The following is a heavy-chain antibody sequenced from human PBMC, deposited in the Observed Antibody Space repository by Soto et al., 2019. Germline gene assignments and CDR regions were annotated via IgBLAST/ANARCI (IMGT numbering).Heavy chain of an antibody. CDR2: TYYRSKWYN. CDR3: ARGYGSGSYRGHYYYGMDV. V-gene: IGHV6-1*01. J-gene: IGHJ6*02. Sequence: SQTLSLTCAISGDSVSSNSAAWNWIRQSPSRGLEWLGRTYYRSKWYNDYAVSVKSRITINPDTSKNQFSLQLNSVTPEDTAVYYFARGYGSGSYRGHYYYGMDVWGQGTTVTVSS. D-gene: IGHD3-10*01. CDR1: GDSVSSNSAA.